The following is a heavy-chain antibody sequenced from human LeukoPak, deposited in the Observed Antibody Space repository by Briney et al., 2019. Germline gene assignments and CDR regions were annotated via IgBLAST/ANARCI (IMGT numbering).Heavy chain of an antibody. CDR2: IYYSGST. CDR3: ARVPESTMVRGVTIDY. J-gene: IGHJ4*02. D-gene: IGHD3-10*01. V-gene: IGHV4-39*07. Sequence: SETLSLTCTVSGGSISSSSYYWGWIRQPPGKGLEWIGSIYYSGSTNYNPSLKSRVTISVDKSKNQFSLKLSSVTAADTAVYYCARVPESTMVRGVTIDYWGQGTLVTVSS. CDR1: GGSISSSSYY.